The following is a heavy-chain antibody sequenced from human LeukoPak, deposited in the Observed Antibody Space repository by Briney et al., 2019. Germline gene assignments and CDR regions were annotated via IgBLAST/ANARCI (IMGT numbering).Heavy chain of an antibody. CDR2: INHSGST. CDR3: ARGRYDLWSGYSTYYGMDV. CDR1: GGSFSGYY. Sequence: PSETLSLTCAVYGGSFSGYYWSWIRQPPGKGLEWIGEINHSGSTNYNPSLKSRVTISVDTSKNQFSLKLSSVTAADTAVYYCARGRYDLWSGYSTYYGMDVWGQGTTVTVSS. V-gene: IGHV4-34*01. J-gene: IGHJ6*02. D-gene: IGHD3-3*01.